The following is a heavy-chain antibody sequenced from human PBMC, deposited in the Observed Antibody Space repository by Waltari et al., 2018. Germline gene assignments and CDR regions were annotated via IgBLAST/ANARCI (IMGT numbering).Heavy chain of an antibody. V-gene: IGHV3-9*01. CDR3: AKRAYDSSGPLDY. CDR2: ISWNSGSI. J-gene: IGHJ4*02. Sequence: EVQLVESGGGLVQPGRSLRLSCAASGFTFDDYAMPWFRQAPGKGLEWVSGISWNSGSIGYADSVKGRFTISRDNAKNSLYLQMNSLRAEDTALYYCAKRAYDSSGPLDYWGQGTLVTVSS. D-gene: IGHD3-22*01. CDR1: GFTFDDYA.